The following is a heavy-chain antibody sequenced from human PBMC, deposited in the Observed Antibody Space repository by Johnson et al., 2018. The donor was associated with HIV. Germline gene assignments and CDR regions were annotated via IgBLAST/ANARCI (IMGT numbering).Heavy chain of an antibody. V-gene: IGHV3-11*04. D-gene: IGHD3-10*01. Sequence: QVQLVESGGGLVQPGGSLRLSCAASGFTFSDYYMNWIRQAPGKGLEWVSYISSSGSTIYYADSVKGRFTISRDDSKSTLNLQMNSLRAGDTAVYYCARGGSQSPYAFDLWCHGTLVTVSS. CDR3: ARGGSQSPYAFDL. J-gene: IGHJ3*01. CDR2: ISSSGSTI. CDR1: GFTFSDYY.